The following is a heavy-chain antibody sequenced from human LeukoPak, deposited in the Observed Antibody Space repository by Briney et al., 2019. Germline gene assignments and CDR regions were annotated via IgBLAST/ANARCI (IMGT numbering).Heavy chain of an antibody. CDR3: ARDPQYYDFWSGYYTGGAGFDY. Sequence: GGPLRLSCAASGFTFSDYYMSWIRQAPGKGLEWVSYISSSGSTIYYADSVEGRFTISRDNAKNSLYLQMNSLRAEDTAVYYCARDPQYYDFWSGYYTGGAGFDYWGQGTLVTVSS. V-gene: IGHV3-11*01. D-gene: IGHD3-3*01. J-gene: IGHJ4*02. CDR1: GFTFSDYY. CDR2: ISSSGSTI.